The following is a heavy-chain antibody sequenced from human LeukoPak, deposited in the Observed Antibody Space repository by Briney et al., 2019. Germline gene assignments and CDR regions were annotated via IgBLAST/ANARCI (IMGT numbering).Heavy chain of an antibody. CDR1: GGTFSSYA. J-gene: IGHJ4*02. Sequence: ASVKVSCKASGGTFSSYAISWVRQAPGQGLEWMGWISAYNGNTNYAQKVQGRVTMTTDTSTSTAYMELRSLRSDDTAVYYCARGYLSDIVVVPAAFDYWGQGTLVTVSS. CDR3: ARGYLSDIVVVPAAFDY. V-gene: IGHV1-18*01. D-gene: IGHD2-2*01. CDR2: ISAYNGNT.